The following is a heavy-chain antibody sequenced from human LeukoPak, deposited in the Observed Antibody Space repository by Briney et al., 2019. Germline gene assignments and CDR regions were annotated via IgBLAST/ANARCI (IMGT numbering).Heavy chain of an antibody. D-gene: IGHD3-16*01. CDR1: GLTFSSYA. CDR2: IYSGGST. Sequence: GGSLRLSCAASGLTFSSYAMNWVRQAPGKGLEWVSVIYSGGSTYYADSVKGRFTISRDNSKNTLYLQMNSLRAEDTAVYYCTRGFWGGEDDYWGQGTLVTVSS. V-gene: IGHV3-66*01. CDR3: TRGFWGGEDDY. J-gene: IGHJ4*02.